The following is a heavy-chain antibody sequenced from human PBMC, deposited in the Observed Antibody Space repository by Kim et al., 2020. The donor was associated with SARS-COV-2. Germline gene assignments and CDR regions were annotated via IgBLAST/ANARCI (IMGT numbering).Heavy chain of an antibody. J-gene: IGHJ4*02. CDR2: IKQDGSEK. CDR3: ARDWVDTAMVGTYYFDY. V-gene: IGHV3-7*03. CDR1: GFTFSSYW. Sequence: GGSLRLSCAASGFTFSSYWMSWVRQAPGKGLEWVANIKQDGSEKYYVDSVKGRFTISRDNAKNSLYLQMNSLRAEDTAVYYCARDWVDTAMVGTYYFDYWDQGTLVTVST. D-gene: IGHD5-18*01.